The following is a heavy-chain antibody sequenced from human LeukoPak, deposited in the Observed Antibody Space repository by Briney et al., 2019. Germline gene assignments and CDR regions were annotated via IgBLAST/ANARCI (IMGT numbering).Heavy chain of an antibody. Sequence: SGGSLRLSCAASGFTFSSYSMNWVRQAPGKGLEWVAVISYDGSNKYYADSVKGRFTISRDNSKNTLYLQMNSLRAEDTAVYYCARAEQQLVLRNDYWGQGTLVTVSS. CDR3: ARAEQQLVLRNDY. J-gene: IGHJ4*02. CDR2: ISYDGSNK. CDR1: GFTFSSYS. D-gene: IGHD6-13*01. V-gene: IGHV3-30*03.